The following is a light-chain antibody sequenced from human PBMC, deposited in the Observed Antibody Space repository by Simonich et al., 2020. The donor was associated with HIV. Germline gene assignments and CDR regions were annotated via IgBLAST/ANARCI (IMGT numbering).Light chain of an antibody. Sequence: QSALTQPASVSGSPGQSITISCSGTSSDIGGYNYISWYQKHPGKAPRLMIYDVTYRPSGVSNRFSGSKSGNTASLTISGLQAEDEADYYCSSYTSSSTWVLGGGTKLTVL. CDR1: SSDIGGYNY. CDR2: DVT. J-gene: IGLJ3*02. CDR3: SSYTSSSTWV. V-gene: IGLV2-14*01.